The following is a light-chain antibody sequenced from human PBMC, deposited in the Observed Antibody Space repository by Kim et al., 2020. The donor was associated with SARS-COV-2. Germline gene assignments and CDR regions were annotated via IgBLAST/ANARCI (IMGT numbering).Light chain of an antibody. V-gene: IGKV3-15*01. Sequence: VSPWERATLSCRASQNVGSNLAWDQQKPGQAPRLLIYGASTSATGIPARSSGSGSGTEFTLTISSLQSEDFAVYYCQQYNEWPLTFGGGTKVDIK. CDR2: GAS. J-gene: IGKJ4*01. CDR3: QQYNEWPLT. CDR1: QNVGSN.